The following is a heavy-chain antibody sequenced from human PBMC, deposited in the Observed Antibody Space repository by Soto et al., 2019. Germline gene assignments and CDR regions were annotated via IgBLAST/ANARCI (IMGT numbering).Heavy chain of an antibody. Sequence: QIQLVQSGPEVKKPGASVKVSCKASGYTFSSYGITWVRHAPGQGLEWMGWIIADTGNTNDAQKLQGRVTMTTDISTNTAYMELRSLRSDDTAVYYGARGPYVSAGGHDNWGQGTLVTVSS. CDR3: ARGPYVSAGGHDN. CDR2: IIADTGNT. J-gene: IGHJ4*02. CDR1: GYTFSSYG. V-gene: IGHV1-18*01. D-gene: IGHD6-13*01.